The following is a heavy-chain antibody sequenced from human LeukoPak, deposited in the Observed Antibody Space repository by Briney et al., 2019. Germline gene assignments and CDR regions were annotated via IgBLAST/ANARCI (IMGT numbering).Heavy chain of an antibody. J-gene: IGHJ4*02. D-gene: IGHD3-10*01. CDR1: GFSFITYG. CDR3: VKSGGFDY. CDR2: IRYDGSNR. Sequence: GGSLRLSCAASGFSFITYGIHWVRQAPGKGLEWVAFIRYDGSNRFYADSVRGRFTISRDNSKNTVYLQMNSLRAEDTAVYYCVKSGGFDYWGQGTLVTVSS. V-gene: IGHV3-30*02.